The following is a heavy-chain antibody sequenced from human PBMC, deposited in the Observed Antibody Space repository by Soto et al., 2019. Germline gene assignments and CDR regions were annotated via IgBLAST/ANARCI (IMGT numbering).Heavy chain of an antibody. D-gene: IGHD5-12*01. CDR1: GYTFTXYD. CDR3: ARGRRWLNNWFDP. V-gene: IGHV1-8*01. CDR2: MNPNSGNT. J-gene: IGHJ5*02. Sequence: ASVKVSCKASGYTFTXYDIYWVRQATGQGLEWMGWMNPNSGNTGYAQKFQGRVTMTRNTSIGTAYMELSSLRSEDTAVYYCARGRRWLNNWFDPWGQGTLVTVSS.